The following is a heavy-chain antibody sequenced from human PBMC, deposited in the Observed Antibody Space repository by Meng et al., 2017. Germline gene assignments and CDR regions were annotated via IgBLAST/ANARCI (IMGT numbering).Heavy chain of an antibody. CDR2: INHSGST. CDR1: GGSFSGYY. V-gene: IGHV4-34*01. Sequence: QVHLQQWGEGLLKPPETLSLTCAVYGGSFSGYYWSWIRQPPGKGLEWIGEINHSGSTNYNPSLKSRVTISVDTSKNQFSLKLSSVTAADTAVYYCARGYCSGGSCYSNWFDPWGQGTLVTVSS. J-gene: IGHJ5*02. CDR3: ARGYCSGGSCYSNWFDP. D-gene: IGHD2-15*01.